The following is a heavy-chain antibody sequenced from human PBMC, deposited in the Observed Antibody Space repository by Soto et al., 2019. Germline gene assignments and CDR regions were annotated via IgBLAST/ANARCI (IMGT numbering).Heavy chain of an antibody. CDR1: GGSISSSSYY. V-gene: IGHV4-39*01. Sequence: PSETLSLTCTVSGGSISSSSYYWCWIRQPPGKGLEWIGSIYYSGSTYYNPSLKSRVTISVDTSKNQFSLKLSSVTAADTAVYYCGGTTMITFGGVPSYWGQGTLVTVSS. CDR3: GGTTMITFGGVPSY. J-gene: IGHJ4*02. CDR2: IYYSGST. D-gene: IGHD3-16*01.